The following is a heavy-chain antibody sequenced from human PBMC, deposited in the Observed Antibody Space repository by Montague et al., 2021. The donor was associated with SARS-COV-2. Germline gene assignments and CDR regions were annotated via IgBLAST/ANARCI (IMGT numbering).Heavy chain of an antibody. V-gene: IGHV4-34*01. CDR1: GGSFSGYY. CDR2: INHSGST. J-gene: IGHJ4*02. D-gene: IGHD6-19*01. CDR3: ARGSRQWLVRPPHYYYFDY. Sequence: SETLSLTCAVYGGSFSGYYRSWIRQPPGKGLEWIGEINHSGSTNXXPSLKSRVTISVDTSKNQFSPKLSSVTAADTAVYYCARGSRQWLVRPPHYYYFDYWGQGTLVTVSS.